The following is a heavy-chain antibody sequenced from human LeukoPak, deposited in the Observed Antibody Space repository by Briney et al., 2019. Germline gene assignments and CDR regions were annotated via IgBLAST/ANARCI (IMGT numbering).Heavy chain of an antibody. CDR2: IYYSGTT. Sequence: PSETLSLTCTVSGGSISHYYWSWIRQPPGKGLEWIGYIYYSGTTNYNPSLKSRVTISVDTSKNQFSLKLNSETAADTAVYYCAREDPQTKVPEGMDVWGQGTTVTVSS. V-gene: IGHV4-59*01. CDR1: GGSISHYY. D-gene: IGHD4/OR15-4a*01. CDR3: AREDPQTKVPEGMDV. J-gene: IGHJ6*02.